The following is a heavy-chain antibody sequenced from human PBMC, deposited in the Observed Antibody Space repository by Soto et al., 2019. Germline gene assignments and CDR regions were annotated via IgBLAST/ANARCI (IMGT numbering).Heavy chain of an antibody. J-gene: IGHJ5*02. CDR2: ISPGSRYP. D-gene: IGHD2-15*01. CDR1: GFTFGDSY. CDR3: VRGGGGGLFDP. Sequence: AGGSLRLSCAGSGFTFGDSYMSWIRQAPGKGLEWLSYISPGSRYPAYADSVKGRFTIPRDNAKRSLYLQMMSLTAEDTAIYYCVRGGGGGLFDPWGQGTMVTVSS. V-gene: IGHV3-11*06.